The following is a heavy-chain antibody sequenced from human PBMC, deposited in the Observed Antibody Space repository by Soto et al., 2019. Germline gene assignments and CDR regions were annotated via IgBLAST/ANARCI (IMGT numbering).Heavy chain of an antibody. J-gene: IGHJ4*02. Sequence: SETLSLTCTVSGGSISSYYWSWIRQPPGKGLEWIGYIYYSGSTNYNPSLKSRVTISVDTSKNQFSLKLSSVTAADKAVYYCASSGSYYDIDYWGQGTLVTVSS. V-gene: IGHV4-59*01. CDR2: IYYSGST. CDR3: ASSGSYYDIDY. D-gene: IGHD1-26*01. CDR1: GGSISSYY.